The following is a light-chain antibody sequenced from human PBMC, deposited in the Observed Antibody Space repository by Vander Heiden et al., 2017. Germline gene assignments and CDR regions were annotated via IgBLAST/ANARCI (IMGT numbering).Light chain of an antibody. Sequence: QPALTQPHSASGSPRQSLTVSCAGTSSDVGGYKYVSWYQKHPGKAPKLMIYESTKRPSGVPDRFSGTKSGNTASLTVSGLQAEDEADYYCISYAGSNNLVFGGGTKLTVL. CDR1: SSDVGGYKY. CDR3: ISYAGSNNLV. CDR2: EST. J-gene: IGLJ2*01. V-gene: IGLV2-8*01.